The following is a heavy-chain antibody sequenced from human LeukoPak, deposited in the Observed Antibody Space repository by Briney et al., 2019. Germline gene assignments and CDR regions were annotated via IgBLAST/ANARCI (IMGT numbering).Heavy chain of an antibody. D-gene: IGHD3-22*01. CDR3: ARRSNRRGYYYDSSGYRD. CDR2: IYYSGST. J-gene: IGHJ4*02. V-gene: IGHV4-39*07. CDR1: GGSISSSSYY. Sequence: SETLSLTCTVSGGSISSSSYYWGWIRQPPGKGLEWIGSIYYSGSTYYNPSLKSRVTISVDTSKNQFSLKLSSVTAADTAVYYCARRSNRRGYYYDSSGYRDWGQGTLVTVSS.